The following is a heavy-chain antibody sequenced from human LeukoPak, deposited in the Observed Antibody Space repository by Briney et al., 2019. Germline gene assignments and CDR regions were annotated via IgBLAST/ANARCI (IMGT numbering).Heavy chain of an antibody. J-gene: IGHJ4*02. CDR3: ARCYGSGSYYFDY. Sequence: KPSETLSLTCTVSGGSISSYYWTWIRQPAGKGLEWIGRIYSSGNTNYNPSLKSRVTMSVDTAKNQFSLRLSSVTAADTAVYYCARCYGSGSYYFDYWGQGTLVTVSS. CDR2: IYSSGNT. V-gene: IGHV4-4*07. D-gene: IGHD3-10*01. CDR1: GGSISSYY.